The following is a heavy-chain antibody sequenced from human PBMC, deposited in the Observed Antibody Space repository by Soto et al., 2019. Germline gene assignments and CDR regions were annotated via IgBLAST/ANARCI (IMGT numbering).Heavy chain of an antibody. CDR2: IWNDGSNK. CDR3: ARDPGGSGYAFDM. CDR1: GFTFSSDA. V-gene: IGHV3-33*01. Sequence: PGGSLRLSCAASGFTFSSDAMHWVRRAPGKGLEWVAFIWNDGSNKHYADSVKGRFIISRDNSENTLYLQMNSLRAEDTAVYFCARDPGGSGYAFDMLGQGTMVTVSS. D-gene: IGHD6-25*01. J-gene: IGHJ3*02.